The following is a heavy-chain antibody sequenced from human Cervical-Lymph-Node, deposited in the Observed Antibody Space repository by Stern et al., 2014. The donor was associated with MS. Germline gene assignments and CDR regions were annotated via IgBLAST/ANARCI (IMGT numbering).Heavy chain of an antibody. J-gene: IGHJ4*02. CDR1: GGSISSYY. D-gene: IGHD3-22*01. V-gene: IGHV4-59*01. Sequence: QVQLQESGPGLVKPSETLSLTCTVSGGSISSYYWSWIRQPPGKGLEWIGYIYCSGSTNYNPSLKSRGTISVDTSKSQFSLRLSSVTAADTAVYYCARGSYHDSSGYYFDDWGQGTLVTVSS. CDR2: IYCSGST. CDR3: ARGSYHDSSGYYFDD.